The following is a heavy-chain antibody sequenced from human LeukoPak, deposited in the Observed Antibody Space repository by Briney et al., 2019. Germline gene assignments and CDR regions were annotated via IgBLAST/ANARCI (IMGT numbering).Heavy chain of an antibody. J-gene: IGHJ1*01. Sequence: SETLSLTCAVYGGSFSGYYWSWIRQPPGKGLEWIGEINHSGSTNYNPSLKSRVTISVDTSKNQFFLKLSSVTAADTAVYYCASHRLGYCSSTSCYAFGISYFQHWGQGTLVSVSS. CDR1: GGSFSGYY. V-gene: IGHV4-34*01. CDR3: ASHRLGYCSSTSCYAFGISYFQH. CDR2: INHSGST. D-gene: IGHD2-2*01.